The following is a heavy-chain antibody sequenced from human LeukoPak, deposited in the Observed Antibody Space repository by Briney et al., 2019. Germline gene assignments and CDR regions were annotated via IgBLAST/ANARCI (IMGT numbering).Heavy chain of an antibody. Sequence: GGSLRLSCAVSGFTFSQYYMGWVRQAPGKGLESVAIIAGDGSYRAYVDSVKGRFTISRDNAKNSLYLHMSSLTAEDTAIYFCTFLVREPQHWGRGTLVTVSS. J-gene: IGHJ1*01. CDR3: TFLVREPQH. CDR1: GFTFSQYY. D-gene: IGHD3-10*01. V-gene: IGHV3-7*01. CDR2: IAGDGSYR.